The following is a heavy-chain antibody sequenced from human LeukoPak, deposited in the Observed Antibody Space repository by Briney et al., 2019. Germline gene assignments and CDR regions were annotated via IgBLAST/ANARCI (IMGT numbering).Heavy chain of an antibody. D-gene: IGHD5-18*01. Sequence: PSETLSLTCTVSGGSISSYYWSWIRQPPGKGLEWIGYIYYSGSTNYNPSLKSRVTISVDTSKNQFSLKLSSVTAADTAVYYCARTQLWSENWFGPWGQGTLVTVSS. CDR1: GGSISSYY. CDR2: IYYSGST. V-gene: IGHV4-59*01. CDR3: ARTQLWSENWFGP. J-gene: IGHJ5*02.